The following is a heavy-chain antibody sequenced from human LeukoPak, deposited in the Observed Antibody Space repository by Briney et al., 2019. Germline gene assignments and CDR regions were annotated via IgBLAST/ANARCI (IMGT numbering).Heavy chain of an antibody. CDR3: ASLNTIFGVGFDY. V-gene: IGHV1-8*03. CDR1: GYTFTSYD. J-gene: IGHJ4*02. D-gene: IGHD3-3*01. Sequence: ASVKVSCKASGYTFTSYDINWVRQATGQGLEWMGWMNPNSGNTGYAQKFQGRVTITRNTSISTAYMELSSLRSEDTAVYYCASLNTIFGVGFDYWGQGTLVTVSS. CDR2: MNPNSGNT.